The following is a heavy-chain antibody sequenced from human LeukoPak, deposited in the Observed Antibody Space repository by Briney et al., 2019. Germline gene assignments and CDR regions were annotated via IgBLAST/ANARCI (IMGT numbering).Heavy chain of an antibody. J-gene: IGHJ4*02. CDR3: ARGYCSSTSCYAGDY. D-gene: IGHD2-2*01. CDR2: IYSSGNT. V-gene: IGHV3-53*01. Sequence: GGSLRLSCAASGFTFSSCGMHWVRQAPGKGLEWVSVIYSSGNTYYADSVKGRFTISRDNSKNTLYLQMNSLRAEDTAVYYCARGYCSSTSCYAGDYWGQGTLVTVSS. CDR1: GFTFSSCG.